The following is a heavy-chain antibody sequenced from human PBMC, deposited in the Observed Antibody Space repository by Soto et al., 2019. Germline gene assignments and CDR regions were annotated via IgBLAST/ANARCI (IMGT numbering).Heavy chain of an antibody. D-gene: IGHD4-17*01. Sequence: PSETLSLTCTVSGVSISSGDFYWSWIRQPPGKGLEWIGYIFHTGSSQYHPSLRGRVAFSMDTSKNQFSLELRSVTAADTAMYYCARDGLDATVDYYFDYWGQGSMVTVSS. J-gene: IGHJ4*02. CDR2: IFHTGSS. CDR1: GVSISSGDFY. V-gene: IGHV4-30-4*01. CDR3: ARDGLDATVDYYFDY.